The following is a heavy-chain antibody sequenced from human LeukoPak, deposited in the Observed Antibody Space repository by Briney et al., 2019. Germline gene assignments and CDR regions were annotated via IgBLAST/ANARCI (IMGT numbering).Heavy chain of an antibody. CDR2: IYPGDSDT. CDR1: GCSFTTYW. CDR3: ARSLVAVAGGSDY. V-gene: IGHV5-51*01. D-gene: IGHD6-19*01. J-gene: IGHJ4*02. Sequence: GESLKISCKGSGCSFTTYWIGWVRQMPGKGLEWMGIIYPGDSDTRYSPSFQGQVTISADKSISTAYLQWSSLKASDTAMYYCARSLVAVAGGSDYWGQGTLVTVSS.